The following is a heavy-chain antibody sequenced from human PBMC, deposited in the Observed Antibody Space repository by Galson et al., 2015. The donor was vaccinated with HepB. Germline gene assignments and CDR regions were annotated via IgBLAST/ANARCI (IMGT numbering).Heavy chain of an antibody. CDR2: ISYDGSKK. Sequence: SLRLSCAASGFTFGYYAVHWVRQAPGKGLEWVAVISYDGSKKYYADSVKGRFTFSRDNSKDTLYLQMNTLRPEDTAVYYCARGETYYYDSSGYYGFDYWGQGTLVTASS. D-gene: IGHD3-22*01. CDR1: GFTFGYYA. J-gene: IGHJ4*02. V-gene: IGHV3-30*04. CDR3: ARGETYYYDSSGYYGFDY.